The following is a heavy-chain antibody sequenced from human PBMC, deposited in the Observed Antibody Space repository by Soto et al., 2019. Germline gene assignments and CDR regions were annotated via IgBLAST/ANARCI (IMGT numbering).Heavy chain of an antibody. D-gene: IGHD3-10*02. V-gene: IGHV4-34*01. CDR1: SGSFSGYY. Sequence: AETVSLTYEDHSGSFSGYYWTWIRQSSGKGLEWIAEINQTGSSKPNPSLRGRVTTSINTTKYQFSLMLTLVTAADTAVYFCARRMFRRSTPMRVVNYYALDVWGQGTTVTVS. J-gene: IGHJ6*02. CDR3: ARRMFRRSTPMRVVNYYALDV. CDR2: INQTGSS.